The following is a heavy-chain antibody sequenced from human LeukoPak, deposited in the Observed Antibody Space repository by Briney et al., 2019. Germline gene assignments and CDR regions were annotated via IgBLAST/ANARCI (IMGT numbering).Heavy chain of an antibody. CDR2: TYHSGNT. CDR1: GGSISGGGYS. CDR3: ASHRGYSGYDLDY. Sequence: PSETLSLTCAVSGGSISGGGYSWSWIPQPPGQGLEWIGYTYHSGNTDYYPSLKSRVTISVDRSKNQFSLTLSSVTAADTAMYYCASHRGYSGYDLDYWGQGTLVTVSS. J-gene: IGHJ4*02. V-gene: IGHV4-30-2*01. D-gene: IGHD5-12*01.